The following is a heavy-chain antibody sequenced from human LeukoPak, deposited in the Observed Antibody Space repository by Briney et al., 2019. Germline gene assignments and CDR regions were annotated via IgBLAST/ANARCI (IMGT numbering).Heavy chain of an antibody. V-gene: IGHV4-61*01. Sequence: SETLSLTCTVSGGSVSSGSYYWSWIRQPPGKGLEWIGYIYYSGSTNYNPSLKSRVTISVDTSKNQFSLKLSSVTAADTAVYYCARVPQNYYDSSGRVAYFDYWGQGTLVTVSS. CDR3: ARVPQNYYDSSGRVAYFDY. J-gene: IGHJ4*02. D-gene: IGHD3-22*01. CDR1: GGSVSSGSYY. CDR2: IYYSGST.